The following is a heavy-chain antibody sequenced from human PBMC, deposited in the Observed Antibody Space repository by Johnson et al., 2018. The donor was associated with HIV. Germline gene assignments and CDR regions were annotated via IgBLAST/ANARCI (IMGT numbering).Heavy chain of an antibody. CDR1: GFTFSSYG. CDR2: IKQGGSEK. Sequence: VQLVESGGGVVQPGRSLRLSCAASGFTFSSYGMHWVRQAPGKGLEWVANIKQGGSEKYFVDSLKGRFIISRDNAKNSLYLQMNSLRAEDTAVYYCATLNGHAFDIWGQGTMVTVSS. CDR3: ATLNGHAFDI. V-gene: IGHV3-7*03. J-gene: IGHJ3*02.